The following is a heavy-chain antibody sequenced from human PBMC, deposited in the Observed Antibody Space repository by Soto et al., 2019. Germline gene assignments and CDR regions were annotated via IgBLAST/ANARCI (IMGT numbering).Heavy chain of an antibody. Sequence: GGSLRLSCAASGFTFSSYGMHWVRQAPGKGLKWVAVISYDGSNKYYADSVKGRFTISRDNSKNTLYLQMNSLRAEDTAVYYCAKDDFGGYLDYWGQGTLVTVSS. J-gene: IGHJ4*02. CDR3: AKDDFGGYLDY. V-gene: IGHV3-30*18. CDR2: ISYDGSNK. D-gene: IGHD2-21*01. CDR1: GFTFSSYG.